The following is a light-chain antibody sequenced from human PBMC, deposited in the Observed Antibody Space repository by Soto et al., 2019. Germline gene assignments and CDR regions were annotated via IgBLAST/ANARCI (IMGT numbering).Light chain of an antibody. CDR3: SSYTSSSTRL. Sequence: QSALTQPASVSGSPGQSITISCTGTSSDVGGYNYVSWYQQHPGKAPKLMIYEVSNRPSGVSNRFSGSKSGNTASLTISGLQAEDEADYYSSSYTSSSTRLFGGGTKLTVL. V-gene: IGLV2-14*01. CDR2: EVS. J-gene: IGLJ3*02. CDR1: SSDVGGYNY.